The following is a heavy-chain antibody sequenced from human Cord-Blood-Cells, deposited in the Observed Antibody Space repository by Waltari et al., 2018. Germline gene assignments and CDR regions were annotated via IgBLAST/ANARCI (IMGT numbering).Heavy chain of an antibody. CDR1: GYTFTGYY. D-gene: IGHD2-2*01. Sequence: QVQLVQSGAEVKKPGASVKVSCKASGYTFTGYYMHWVRQAPGQGLEWMGWINPNRGGTNYAQKFQGRGTMTRDTSISTAYMELSRLRSDDTAVYYCARDGGYCSSTSCYAFDIWGQGTMVTVSS. CDR2: INPNRGGT. J-gene: IGHJ3*02. V-gene: IGHV1-2*02. CDR3: ARDGGYCSSTSCYAFDI.